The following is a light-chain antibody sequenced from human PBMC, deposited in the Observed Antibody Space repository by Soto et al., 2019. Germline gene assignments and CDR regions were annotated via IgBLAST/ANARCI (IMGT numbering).Light chain of an antibody. V-gene: IGKV3-20*01. CDR3: HQYGSSPGT. CDR2: GAS. J-gene: IGKJ1*01. Sequence: EIVLTQSPGTLSSSPGERATLSCRASQTVTSNYLAWYQQKHGQAPRLLFFGASIRATGLPDRFSGGGSGTDFTLPISRLEPEDFAVYYCHQYGSSPGTFGQGTKVEVK. CDR1: QTVTSNY.